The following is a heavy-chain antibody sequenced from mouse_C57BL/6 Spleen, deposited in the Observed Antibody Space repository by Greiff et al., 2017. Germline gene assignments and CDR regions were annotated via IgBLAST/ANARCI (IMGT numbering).Heavy chain of an antibody. CDR3: ARESNVNYDYDEGYYFDY. D-gene: IGHD2-4*01. CDR1: GYTFTDYY. CDR2: IYPGSGNT. V-gene: IGHV1-84*01. J-gene: IGHJ2*01. Sequence: VQLQQSGPELVKPGASVKISCKASGYTFTDYYINWVKQRPGQGLEWIGWIYPGSGNTKYNEKFKGKATLPVDTSSSTAYMQLSSLTSEGSAVDFCARESNVNYDYDEGYYFDYWGQGTTLTVSS.